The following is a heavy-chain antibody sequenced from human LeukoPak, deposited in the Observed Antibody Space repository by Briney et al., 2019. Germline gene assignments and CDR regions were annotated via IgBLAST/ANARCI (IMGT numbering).Heavy chain of an antibody. CDR3: ARQPVDCSSTSCYPYYYYYMDV. CDR1: GGSISSGGYY. J-gene: IGHJ6*03. D-gene: IGHD2-2*01. Sequence: SETLSLTCTVSGGSISSGGYYWGWIRQPPGKGLEWIGYIYYSGSTNYNPSLKSRVTISVDTSKNQFSLKLSSVTAADTAVYYCARQPVDCSSTSCYPYYYYYMDVWGKGTTVTVSS. V-gene: IGHV4-61*08. CDR2: IYYSGST.